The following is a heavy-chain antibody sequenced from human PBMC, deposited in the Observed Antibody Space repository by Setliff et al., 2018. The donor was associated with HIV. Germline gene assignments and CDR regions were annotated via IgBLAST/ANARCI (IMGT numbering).Heavy chain of an antibody. V-gene: IGHV1-18*01. CDR2: INAYSGAT. J-gene: IGHJ4*02. D-gene: IGHD4-4*01. Sequence: ASVKVSCKASGYTFTSYGISWVRQAPGEGLEWTGWINAYSGATNYAQSFQGRVTMTRDTSTSTAYMDLSSLTSDDTAVYYCALASKVSTARWNHWGRGTTVTVSS. CDR1: GYTFTSYG. CDR3: ALASKVSTARWNH.